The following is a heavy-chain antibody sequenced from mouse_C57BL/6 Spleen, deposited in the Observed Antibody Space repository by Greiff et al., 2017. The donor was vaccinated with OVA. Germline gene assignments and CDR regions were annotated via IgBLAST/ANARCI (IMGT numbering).Heavy chain of an antibody. CDR1: GYTFTNYW. Sequence: QVQLQQSGAELVRPGTSVKMSCKASGYTFTNYWIGWAKQRPGHGLEWMGDIYPGGGYTNYNEKFKGKATMTADKSSSTAYMQFSSLTSEDSAIYYCARSYDYDRVWYFDVWSTGTTVTVSS. J-gene: IGHJ1*03. CDR2: IYPGGGYT. V-gene: IGHV1-63*01. CDR3: ARSYDYDRVWYFDV. D-gene: IGHD2-4*01.